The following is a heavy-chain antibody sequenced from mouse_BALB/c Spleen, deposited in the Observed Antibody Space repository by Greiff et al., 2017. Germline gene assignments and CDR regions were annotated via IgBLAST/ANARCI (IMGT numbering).Heavy chain of an antibody. CDR1: GFTFSSYA. Sequence: EVKLMESGGGLVQPGGSLKLSCAASGFTFSSYAMSWVRQSPEKRLEWVAEISSGGSYTYYPDTVTGRFTISRDNAKNTLYLEMSSLRSEDTAMYYCARDGDGAWFAYWGQGTLVTVSA. CDR3: ARDGDGAWFAY. CDR2: ISSGGSYT. J-gene: IGHJ3*01. V-gene: IGHV5-9-4*01.